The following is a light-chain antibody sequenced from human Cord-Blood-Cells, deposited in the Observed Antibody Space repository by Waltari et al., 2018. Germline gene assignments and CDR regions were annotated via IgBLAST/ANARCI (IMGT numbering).Light chain of an antibody. CDR1: QGGSSN. CDR3: QQYNNWPSPLT. CDR2: GAS. J-gene: IGKJ4*02. V-gene: IGKV3-15*01. Sequence: EIVMTQSPATLSASPGERATLPSRSRQGGSSNLAWYQQKPGQAARLLIHGASTRATGIPARFSGIGSGTEFTLTISSLQSEGFGVYYCQQYNNWPSPLTFGGGTKVEIK.